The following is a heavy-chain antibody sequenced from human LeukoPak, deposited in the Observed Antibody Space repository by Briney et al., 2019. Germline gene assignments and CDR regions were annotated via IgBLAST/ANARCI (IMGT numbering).Heavy chain of an antibody. D-gene: IGHD2-15*01. Sequence: GGSLRLSCAASGLIFSNYAMSWVSHAPGKGREWVSTISGSDDSAYYADSVMSRFTISTDNSKNPLYLQMNSLRAEDTAVYYCAKSRSGGGSCYNYWGQGTLVTVSS. CDR1: GLIFSNYA. CDR3: AKSRSGGGSCYNY. J-gene: IGHJ4*02. V-gene: IGHV3-23*01. CDR2: ISGSDDSA.